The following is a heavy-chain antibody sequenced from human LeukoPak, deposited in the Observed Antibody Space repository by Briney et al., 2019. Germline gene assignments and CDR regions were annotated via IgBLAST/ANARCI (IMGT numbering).Heavy chain of an antibody. D-gene: IGHD3-22*01. J-gene: IGHJ3*02. V-gene: IGHV7-4-1*02. Sequence: ASVKVSCKASGYTFTSYAMNWVRQAPGQGLEWMGWINTNTGNPTYAQGFTGRSVFSLDTSVSTAYLQISSLKAEDTAVYYCASYYYDSSGWKAFDIWGQGTMVTVSS. CDR2: INTNTGNP. CDR3: ASYYYDSSGWKAFDI. CDR1: GYTFTSYA.